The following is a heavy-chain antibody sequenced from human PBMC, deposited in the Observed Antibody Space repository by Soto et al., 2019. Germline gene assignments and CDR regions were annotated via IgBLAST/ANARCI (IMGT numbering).Heavy chain of an antibody. CDR3: AKGTCRSTSCYPEDYYYYYGMDV. D-gene: IGHD2-2*01. CDR2: ISGSGGST. J-gene: IGHJ6*02. Sequence: GGSLRLSCAASGFTFSNYAMSWVRQAPGKGLEWVSAISGSGGSTYYADSVKGRFTISRDNSKNTLYLQMNSLRAEDTAVYYCAKGTCRSTSCYPEDYYYYYGMDVWGQGTTVTVSS. CDR1: GFTFSNYA. V-gene: IGHV3-23*01.